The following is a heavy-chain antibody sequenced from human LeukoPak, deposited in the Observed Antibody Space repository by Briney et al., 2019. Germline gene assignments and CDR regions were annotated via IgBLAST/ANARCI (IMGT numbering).Heavy chain of an antibody. D-gene: IGHD2-15*01. Sequence: SETLSLTCTVSGDSISSYYWSWIRQPPGKGLEWIGYINYSGSTKYNPSLKSRVTISVDTSKNQFSLKLSSVTAADTAVYYCARGLYVVVVVAARDDAFDIWGQGTMVTVSS. V-gene: IGHV4-59*12. CDR3: ARGLYVVVVVAARDDAFDI. CDR1: GDSISSYY. CDR2: INYSGST. J-gene: IGHJ3*02.